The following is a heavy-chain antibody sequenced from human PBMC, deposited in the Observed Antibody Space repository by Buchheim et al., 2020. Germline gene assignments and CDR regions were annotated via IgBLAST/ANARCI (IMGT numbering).Heavy chain of an antibody. CDR3: ARSFTYYYDSSGYYPFDY. CDR2: IDWDDDK. D-gene: IGHD3-22*01. J-gene: IGHJ4*02. CDR1: GFSLSTSGMR. Sequence: QVTLKESGPALVKPTQTLTLTCTFSGFSLSTSGMRVSWIRHPPGKALECLARIDWDDDKFYSTSLKPRPTISKDTSKHQVVLTMTNMDPVDTATYYCARSFTYYYDSSGYYPFDYWGQGTL. V-gene: IGHV2-70*04.